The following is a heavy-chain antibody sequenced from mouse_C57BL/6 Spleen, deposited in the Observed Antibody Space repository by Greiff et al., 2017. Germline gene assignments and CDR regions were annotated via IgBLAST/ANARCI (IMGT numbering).Heavy chain of an antibody. CDR2: IHPSDSDT. Sequence: QVQLKQPGAELVKPGASVKVSCKASGYTFTSYWMHWVKQRPGQGLEWIGRIHPSDSDTNYNQKFKGKATLTVDKSSSTAYMQLSSLTSEDSAVYYCAIPVYYSNYGGFAYWGQGTLVTVSA. D-gene: IGHD2-5*01. CDR1: GYTFTSYW. CDR3: AIPVYYSNYGGFAY. V-gene: IGHV1-74*01. J-gene: IGHJ3*01.